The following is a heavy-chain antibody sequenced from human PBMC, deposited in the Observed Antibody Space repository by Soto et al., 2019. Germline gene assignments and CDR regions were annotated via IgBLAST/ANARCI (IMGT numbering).Heavy chain of an antibody. J-gene: IGHJ2*01. D-gene: IGHD3-10*01. CDR2: ISGGDDNT. V-gene: IGHV3-23*01. Sequence: EVQLLESGGGLVQPGGSLRLSCAASGFTFSSYAMSWVRQAPGKGLEWVSAISGGDDNTYYANSVKGRSTISRDKSKNTLYLQMNSLRADDTAVYYCAKDRLLWFGELGYFDLWGRGTLVTVSS. CDR1: GFTFSSYA. CDR3: AKDRLLWFGELGYFDL.